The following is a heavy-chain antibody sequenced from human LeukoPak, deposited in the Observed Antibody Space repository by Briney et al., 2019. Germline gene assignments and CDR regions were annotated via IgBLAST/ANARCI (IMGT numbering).Heavy chain of an antibody. Sequence: GGSXRLSCAACGFTFSSYAMNWVRQAPGKGREGSSYISDSSTTIYYADYGKGRFTTSRENGKDSLHLQMNSLRVEDTAVYYCVRDQGAPDYWGQGTLVTVSS. CDR2: ISDSSTTI. CDR3: VRDQGAPDY. J-gene: IGHJ4*02. D-gene: IGHD1-26*01. V-gene: IGHV3-48*01. CDR1: GFTFSSYA.